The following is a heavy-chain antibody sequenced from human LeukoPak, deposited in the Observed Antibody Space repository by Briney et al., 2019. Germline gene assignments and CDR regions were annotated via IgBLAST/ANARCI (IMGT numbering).Heavy chain of an antibody. Sequence: GGSLRLSCAASGLTFSSYAMNWVRQTPGKGLEWVSSITGHGTSTYYANSVKGRFTVSRDNSKNTVSLQMNSLRAEDTAVYYCAKGDYWGQGTLVTVSS. CDR3: AKGDY. CDR1: GLTFSSYA. J-gene: IGHJ4*02. V-gene: IGHV3-23*01. CDR2: ITGHGTST.